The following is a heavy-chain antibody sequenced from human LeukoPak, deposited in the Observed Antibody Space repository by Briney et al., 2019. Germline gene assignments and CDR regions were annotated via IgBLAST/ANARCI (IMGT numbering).Heavy chain of an antibody. V-gene: IGHV4-4*09. Sequence: SETLSLTCTVSGGSISSYYRSWIRQPPGKGLEWIAYIYTSGSTNYSPSLKSRVTISVDTSKNQFSLELSSVTAADTAVYYCARLDRYHYFYMDVWGKGTTVTVSS. CDR3: ARLDRYHYFYMDV. J-gene: IGHJ6*03. CDR1: GGSISSYY. D-gene: IGHD2-21*01. CDR2: IYTSGST.